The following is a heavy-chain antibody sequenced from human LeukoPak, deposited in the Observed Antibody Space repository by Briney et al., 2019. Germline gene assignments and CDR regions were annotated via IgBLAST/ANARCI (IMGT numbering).Heavy chain of an antibody. CDR1: GYTFTGYY. J-gene: IGHJ4*02. D-gene: IGHD2-2*01. Sequence: ASVKVSCKASGYTFTGYYMHWVRQAPGQGLEWMGWINPNSGGTNYAQKFQGRVTMTRDTSISTAYMELSRLRSDDTAVYYCARKFEGHCSSTSCYRSFDYWGQGTLVTVSS. V-gene: IGHV1-2*02. CDR3: ARKFEGHCSSTSCYRSFDY. CDR2: INPNSGGT.